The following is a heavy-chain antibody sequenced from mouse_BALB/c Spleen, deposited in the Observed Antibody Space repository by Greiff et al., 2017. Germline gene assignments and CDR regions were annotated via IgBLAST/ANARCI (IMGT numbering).Heavy chain of an antibody. V-gene: IGHV1-9*01. Sequence: VQLQQSGAELMKPGASVKISCKATGYTFSSYWIEWVKQRPGHGLEWIGEILPGSGSTNYNEKFKGKATFTADTSSNTAYMQLSSLTSEDSAVYYCARRWYHYAMDYWGQGTSVTVSS. J-gene: IGHJ4*01. CDR3: ARRWYHYAMDY. CDR2: ILPGSGST. D-gene: IGHD2-1*01. CDR1: GYTFSSYW.